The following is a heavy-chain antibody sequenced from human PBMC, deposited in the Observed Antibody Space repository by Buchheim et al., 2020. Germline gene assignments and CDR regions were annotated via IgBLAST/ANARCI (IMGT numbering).Heavy chain of an antibody. J-gene: IGHJ4*02. V-gene: IGHV3-30*04. CDR1: GFTFSSYA. CDR3: AREDGELYFDY. D-gene: IGHD1-7*01. CDR2: ISYDGRSE. Sequence: QVQLVESGGGVVQPGRSLRLSCAASGFTFSSYAMHWVRQAPGKGLEWVAVISYDGRSENYVDSVKGRFTISRDNSENTLYLQMNSLRVEDTAVYYCAREDGELYFDYGGQGTL.